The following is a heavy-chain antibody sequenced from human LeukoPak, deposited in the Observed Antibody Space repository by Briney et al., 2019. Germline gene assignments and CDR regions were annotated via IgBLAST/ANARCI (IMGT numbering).Heavy chain of an antibody. J-gene: IGHJ5*02. Sequence: PGGSLRLSCAASGFTVSSNYMSWVRQAPGKGLEWVSVIYSGGSTYYADSVKGRFTISRDNSKNTLYLQMNSLRAEDTALYYYARELWSGYVNWFDPWGQGTLVTVSS. CDR2: IYSGGST. V-gene: IGHV3-66*02. D-gene: IGHD3-3*01. CDR1: GFTVSSNY. CDR3: ARELWSGYVNWFDP.